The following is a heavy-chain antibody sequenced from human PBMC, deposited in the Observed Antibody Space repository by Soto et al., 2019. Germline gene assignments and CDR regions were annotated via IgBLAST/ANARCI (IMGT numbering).Heavy chain of an antibody. V-gene: IGHV3-23*01. CDR2: ISGSGGST. CDR1: GFTFSSYA. CDR3: AKIPPAAGNYYYYGMDV. Sequence: PGGSLRLSCAASGFTFSSYAMSWVRQAPGKGLEWVSAISGSGGSTYYADSVKGRFTISRDNSKNTLYLQMNSLRAEDTAVYYCAKIPPAAGNYYYYGMDVWGQGTTVTVSS. D-gene: IGHD6-13*01. J-gene: IGHJ6*02.